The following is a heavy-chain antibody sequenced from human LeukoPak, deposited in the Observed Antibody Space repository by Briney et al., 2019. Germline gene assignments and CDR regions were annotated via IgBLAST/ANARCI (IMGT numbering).Heavy chain of an antibody. V-gene: IGHV1-46*01. CDR1: GYTFTSYY. D-gene: IGHD6-6*01. CDR3: ARDGTVIAARNLDY. CDR2: INPSGGST. J-gene: IGHJ4*02. Sequence: ASVKVSCKASGYTFTSYYMHWVRQAPGQGLESMGLINPSGGSTGYAQKFQGRVTMTRDMSTSTVYMALSSLRSEDTAVYYCARDGTVIAARNLDYWGQGTLVTVSS.